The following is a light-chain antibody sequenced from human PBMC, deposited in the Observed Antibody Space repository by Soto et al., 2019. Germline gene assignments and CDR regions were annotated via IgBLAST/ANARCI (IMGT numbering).Light chain of an antibody. CDR2: DAS. J-gene: IGKJ1*01. Sequence: DIEMTQSPSTLSASVGDRLTITCRASQTIRRWLDWYQQRPGKAPKVLIYDASTLESGVPARFRGSGSETEFTLTISSLQPEDSATYYCQHYNSDPWTFGQGTKVEIK. CDR3: QHYNSDPWT. CDR1: QTIRRW. V-gene: IGKV1-5*01.